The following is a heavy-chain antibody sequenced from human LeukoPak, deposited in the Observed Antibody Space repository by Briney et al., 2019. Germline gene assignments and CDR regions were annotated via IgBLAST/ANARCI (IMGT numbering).Heavy chain of an antibody. V-gene: IGHV4-59*01. CDR1: GGSISSYY. J-gene: IGHJ4*02. CDR3: ASLSGSYWVDY. CDR2: IYYSGST. D-gene: IGHD1-26*01. Sequence: SETLSLTCTVSGGSISSYYWSWIRQPPGKGLEWIEYIYYSGSTNYNPSLKSRVTISVDTSKNQFSLKLSSVTAADTAVYYCASLSGSYWVDYWGQGTLVTVSS.